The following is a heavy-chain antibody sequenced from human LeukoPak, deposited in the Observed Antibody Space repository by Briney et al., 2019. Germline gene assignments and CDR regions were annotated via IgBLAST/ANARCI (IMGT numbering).Heavy chain of an antibody. Sequence: SVKVSCKASGGTFSSYAISWVRQAPGQGLEWMGRIIPILGIASYAQKFQGRVTITADKSTSTAYMELSSLRSEDTAVYYCARARIAVADLYYYYGMDVWGQGTTVTVSS. D-gene: IGHD6-19*01. CDR1: GGTFSSYA. CDR3: ARARIAVADLYYYYGMDV. CDR2: IIPILGIA. J-gene: IGHJ6*02. V-gene: IGHV1-69*04.